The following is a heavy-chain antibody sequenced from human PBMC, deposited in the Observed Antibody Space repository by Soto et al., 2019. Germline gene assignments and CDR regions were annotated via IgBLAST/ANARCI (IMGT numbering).Heavy chain of an antibody. D-gene: IGHD6-13*01. CDR2: INHSGST. V-gene: IGHV4-34*01. J-gene: IGHJ6*02. Sequence: SESLSLTCAVYGGSFRGSYWSGIRQPPGKGLEWIGEINHSGSTNYNPSLKSRVTISVDTSKNQFSLKLSSVTAADTAVYYCARGAAGYYYYFALEVWGQGTTVTVSS. CDR1: GGSFRGSY. CDR3: ARGAAGYYYYFALEV.